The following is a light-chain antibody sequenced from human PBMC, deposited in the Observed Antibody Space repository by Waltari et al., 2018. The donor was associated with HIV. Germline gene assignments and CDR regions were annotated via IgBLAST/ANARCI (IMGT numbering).Light chain of an antibody. J-gene: IGLJ1*01. CDR1: KDDIGLYNY. CDR3: ASYRNNTFFV. CDR2: DVR. Sequence: HSALTQPASVSGSPGQSTTLSCSGTKDDIGLYNYVPWYQQFPGKVPKLIIYDVRARPSGISDRFSGSKSANTASLNISRLQAEDEADYYCASYRNNTFFVFGSGTQATV. V-gene: IGLV2-14*03.